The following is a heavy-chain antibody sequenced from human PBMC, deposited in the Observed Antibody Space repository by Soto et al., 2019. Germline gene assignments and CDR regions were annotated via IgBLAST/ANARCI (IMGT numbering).Heavy chain of an antibody. D-gene: IGHD4-4*01. CDR3: AREYDYSKGGYYYYFGMDV. J-gene: IGHJ6*02. V-gene: IGHV3-43D*04. Sequence: EVQLVESGGVVVQPGGSLRLSCAASGFTFDDYAMHWVRQAPGKGLEWVSLISWDGGSTYYADSVKGRFTISRDNSKDSLYLQMSSLRAEDSALYYCAREYDYSKGGYYYYFGMDVWGQGTTVTVSS. CDR2: ISWDGGST. CDR1: GFTFDDYA.